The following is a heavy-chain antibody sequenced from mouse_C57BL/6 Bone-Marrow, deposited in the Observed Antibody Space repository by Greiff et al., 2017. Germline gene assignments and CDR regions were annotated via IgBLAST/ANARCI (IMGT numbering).Heavy chain of an antibody. CDR3: ARDSRAQVYYYAMDY. V-gene: IGHV1-72*01. D-gene: IGHD3-2*02. Sequence: QVQLQQPGAELVKPGASVKLSCKASGYTFTSYWMHWVKQRPGRGLEWIGRIDPNSGGTKYNEKFKSKATLTVDKPSSTAYMQLSSLTSGDSAVYYCARDSRAQVYYYAMDYWGQGTSVTVSS. J-gene: IGHJ4*01. CDR2: IDPNSGGT. CDR1: GYTFTSYW.